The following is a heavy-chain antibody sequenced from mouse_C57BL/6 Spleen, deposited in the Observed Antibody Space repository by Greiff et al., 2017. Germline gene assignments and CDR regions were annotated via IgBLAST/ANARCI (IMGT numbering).Heavy chain of an antibody. CDR2: ISYDGSN. J-gene: IGHJ2*01. Sequence: EESGPGLVKPSQSLSLTCSVTGYSITSGYYWNWIRQFPGNKLEWMGYISYDGSNNYNPSLKNRISITRDTSKNQFFLKLNSVTTEDTATYYCAREVYYYGSSSYFDYWGQGTTLTVSS. CDR1: GYSITSGYY. D-gene: IGHD1-1*01. V-gene: IGHV3-6*01. CDR3: AREVYYYGSSSYFDY.